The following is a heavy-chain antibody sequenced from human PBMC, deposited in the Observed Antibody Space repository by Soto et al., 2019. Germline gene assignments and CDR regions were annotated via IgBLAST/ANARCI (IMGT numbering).Heavy chain of an antibody. CDR1: GGSISSGY. V-gene: IGHV4-59*01. Sequence: QVQLQESGPGLVKPSETLSLTCSVSGGSISSGYWTWIRQPPGKGLEWIGYIYYGGSIDYNPSLKSRVIISVDTAKNQFSLRVSSVSAADTAVYYCTGAYYDVSGYSLDPWGQGTSVSVSS. CDR2: IYYGGSI. J-gene: IGHJ5*02. CDR3: TGAYYDVSGYSLDP. D-gene: IGHD3-22*01.